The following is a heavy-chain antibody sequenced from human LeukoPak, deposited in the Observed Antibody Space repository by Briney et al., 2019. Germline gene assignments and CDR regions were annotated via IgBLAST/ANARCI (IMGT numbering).Heavy chain of an antibody. J-gene: IGHJ4*02. CDR1: GGSISYY. V-gene: IGHV4-59*01. Sequence: PSGTLSLTCTVSGGSISYYWSWIRQPPGKGLEWIGYISNTGSTNYNPSLKSRVTISVDTSKNQLSLKLTSVTAADTAVYYCARDLGSGGGLDYWGQGTLVTVSS. CDR2: ISNTGST. CDR3: ARDLGSGGGLDY.